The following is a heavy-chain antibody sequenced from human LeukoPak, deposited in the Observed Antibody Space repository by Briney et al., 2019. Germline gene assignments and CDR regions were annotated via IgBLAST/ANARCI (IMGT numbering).Heavy chain of an antibody. V-gene: IGHV1-18*01. J-gene: IGHJ4*02. D-gene: IGHD6-13*01. CDR2: ISAYNGNT. CDR1: GYTFTSYG. Sequence: ASVKVSCKASGYTFTSYGISWVRQAPGQGLEWMGWISAYNGNTNYAQNLQGRVTMTTDTSTSTAYMELRTLRSDDTAVYYCARDHGEAAAGVFAPFDYWGQGTLVTVSS. CDR3: ARDHGEAAAGVFAPFDY.